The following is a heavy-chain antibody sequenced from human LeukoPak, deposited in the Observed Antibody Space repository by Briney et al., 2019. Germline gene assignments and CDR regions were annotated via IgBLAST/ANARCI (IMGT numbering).Heavy chain of an antibody. V-gene: IGHV4-34*01. CDR3: ARGGLSYDILTGYYTWYYGMDV. CDR2: INHSGST. Sequence: SETLSLTCAVYGGSFSGYYWSWIRQPPGKGLAWIGEINHSGSTNYNPSLKSRVTISVDTSKNQFSLKLSSVTAADTAVYYCARGGLSYDILTGYYTWYYGMDVWGQGTTVTVSS. J-gene: IGHJ6*02. D-gene: IGHD3-9*01. CDR1: GGSFSGYY.